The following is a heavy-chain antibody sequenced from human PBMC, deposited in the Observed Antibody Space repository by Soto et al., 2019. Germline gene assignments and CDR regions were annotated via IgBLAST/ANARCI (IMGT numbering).Heavy chain of an antibody. CDR3: ARGRDYYDSSGYFY. D-gene: IGHD3-22*01. Sequence: PSETLSLTCAVYGGSFSGYYWSWIRQPPGKGLEWIGEINHSGSTNYNPSLKSRVTISVDTSKNQFSLKLSSVTAADTAVYYCARGRDYYDSSGYFYWGQGTLVTV. V-gene: IGHV4-34*01. CDR2: INHSGST. J-gene: IGHJ4*02. CDR1: GGSFSGYY.